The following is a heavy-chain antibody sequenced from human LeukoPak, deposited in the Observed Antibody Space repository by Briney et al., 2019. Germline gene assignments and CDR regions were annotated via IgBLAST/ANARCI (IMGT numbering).Heavy chain of an antibody. CDR2: ISSSGSTI. D-gene: IGHD5-18*01. Sequence: PGGSLRLSCAASGFTFSSYEMNWVRQAPGKGLEWVSYISSSGSTIYYADSVKGRFTIFRDNAKNSLYLQMNSLRAEDTAVYYCARGEATAMVPDFDYWGQGTLVTVSS. V-gene: IGHV3-48*03. CDR1: GFTFSSYE. CDR3: ARGEATAMVPDFDY. J-gene: IGHJ4*02.